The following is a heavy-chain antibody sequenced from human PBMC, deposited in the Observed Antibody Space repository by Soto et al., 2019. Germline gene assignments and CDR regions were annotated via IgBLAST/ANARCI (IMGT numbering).Heavy chain of an antibody. CDR2: ISWNGGST. V-gene: IGHV3-20*04. CDR3: ARGPITGAFDI. CDR1: GFTFSSYG. Sequence: GSLSLSCAASGFTFSSYGMHWVRQAPGKGLEWVSGISWNGGSTGYADSVKGRFTISRDNAKNSLYLQMNSLRAEDTALYYCARGPITGAFDIWGQGTMVTVSS. D-gene: IGHD3-3*01. J-gene: IGHJ3*02.